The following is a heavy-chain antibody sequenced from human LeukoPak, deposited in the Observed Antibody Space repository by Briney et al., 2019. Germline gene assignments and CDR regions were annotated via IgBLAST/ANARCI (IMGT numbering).Heavy chain of an antibody. J-gene: IGHJ4*02. CDR2: ISYDGSNK. Sequence: SCKASGYTFTSYAMHWVRQAPGKGLEWVAVISYDGSNKYYADSVKGRFTISRDNSKNTLYLQMNSLRAEDTAVYYCASAGYSSGWYYFDYWGQGTLVTVSS. CDR1: GYTFTSYA. D-gene: IGHD6-19*01. V-gene: IGHV3-30-3*01. CDR3: ASAGYSSGWYYFDY.